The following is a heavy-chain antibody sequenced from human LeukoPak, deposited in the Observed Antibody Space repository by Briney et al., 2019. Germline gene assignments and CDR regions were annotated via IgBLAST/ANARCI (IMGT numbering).Heavy chain of an antibody. Sequence: GGSLRLSCAASGFTFSSYSMNWVRQAPGKGLEWVSSISSSSSYIYYADSVKGRFTISRDNAKNSLYLQMNSLRAEDTAVYYCARDLSDGGNRGNWFDPWGQGTLVTVSS. J-gene: IGHJ5*02. V-gene: IGHV3-21*01. CDR3: ARDLSDGGNRGNWFDP. CDR1: GFTFSSYS. CDR2: ISSSSSYI. D-gene: IGHD4-23*01.